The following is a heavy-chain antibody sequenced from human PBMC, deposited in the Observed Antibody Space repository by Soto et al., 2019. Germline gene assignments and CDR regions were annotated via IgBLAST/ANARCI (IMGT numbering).Heavy chain of an antibody. Sequence: QLQLQESGPGLVKPSETLSLTCTVSGGSISSSSYYWGWIRQPPGKGLEWIGSIYYSGSTYYNPSLKSRVTISVDTSKNQFSLKLSSVTAADTAVYYCARQVGYSYGYDYFDYWGQGTLVTVSS. CDR2: IYYSGST. D-gene: IGHD5-18*01. CDR3: ARQVGYSYGYDYFDY. J-gene: IGHJ4*02. V-gene: IGHV4-39*01. CDR1: GGSISSSSYY.